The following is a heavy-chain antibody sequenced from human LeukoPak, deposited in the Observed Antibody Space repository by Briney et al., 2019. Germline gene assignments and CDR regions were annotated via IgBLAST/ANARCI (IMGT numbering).Heavy chain of an antibody. CDR1: GGSISSSSYY. Sequence: SEXXSLTCTVSGGSISSSSYYWGWLRQPPGKGVEWIGSIYYSGSTYYNPSLKSRVTISVDKSKKQFSLKMSSVTAADTAVYYCARSMVRGVTTTDYWGQGTLVTVSS. J-gene: IGHJ4*02. V-gene: IGHV4-39*01. CDR3: ARSMVRGVTTTDY. D-gene: IGHD3-10*01. CDR2: IYYSGST.